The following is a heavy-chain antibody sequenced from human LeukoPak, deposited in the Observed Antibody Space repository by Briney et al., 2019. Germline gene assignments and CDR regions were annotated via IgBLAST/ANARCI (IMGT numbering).Heavy chain of an antibody. J-gene: IGHJ4*02. CDR1: GFTFDDYA. CDR2: ISWRGGSI. Sequence: GRCLRLSCTASGFTFDDYAMQWVRQAPGKGLGWVSSISWRGGSIGYADSGKGRFTISRDDAKNSLYLQMNSLRPEDTALYYCAKDIAPPSSGTFDYWGQGTLVTVSS. V-gene: IGHV3-9*01. D-gene: IGHD6-19*01. CDR3: AKDIAPPSSGTFDY.